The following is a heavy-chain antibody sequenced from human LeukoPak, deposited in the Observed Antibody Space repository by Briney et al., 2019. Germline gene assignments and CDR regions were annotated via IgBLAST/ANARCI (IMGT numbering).Heavy chain of an antibody. D-gene: IGHD5-12*01. CDR1: AGSISSGGYY. CDR2: IHYSGST. V-gene: IGHV4-31*03. CDR3: ARDRSGYGVFDY. J-gene: IGHJ4*02. Sequence: SETLSLTCTVSAGSISSGGYYWNWIRQHPGKGPEWIGYIHYSGSTYHNPSLKSRVSISADTSKNQFSLKLSPVTAADTAVYYCARDRSGYGVFDYWGQGTLVTVSS.